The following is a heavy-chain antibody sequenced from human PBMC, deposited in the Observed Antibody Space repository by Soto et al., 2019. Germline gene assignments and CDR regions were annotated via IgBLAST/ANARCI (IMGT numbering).Heavy chain of an antibody. Sequence: TGGSLRLSCAASGFTFSSYLMSWVRQAPGKGLEWVANIKQDGSEKYYVDSVKGRFTISRDNAKNSLYLQMNSLRAEDTAVYYCARGTLAAVGYYFDYWGQGTLVTVSS. CDR1: GFTFSSYL. CDR2: IKQDGSEK. D-gene: IGHD6-13*01. CDR3: ARGTLAAVGYYFDY. J-gene: IGHJ4*02. V-gene: IGHV3-7*01.